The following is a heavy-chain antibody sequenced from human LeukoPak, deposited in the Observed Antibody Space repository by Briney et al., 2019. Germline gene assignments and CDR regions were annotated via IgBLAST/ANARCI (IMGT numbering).Heavy chain of an antibody. D-gene: IGHD3-10*01. J-gene: IGHJ3*02. CDR3: ARVSPAGDAFDI. Sequence: SETLSLTCAVYGGSFSGYYWSWIRQPPGKGLEWIGEINHSGSTNYNPFLKSRVTISVDTSKNQFSLKLSSVTAADTAVYYCARVSPAGDAFDIWGQGTMVTVSS. V-gene: IGHV4-34*01. CDR1: GGSFSGYY. CDR2: INHSGST.